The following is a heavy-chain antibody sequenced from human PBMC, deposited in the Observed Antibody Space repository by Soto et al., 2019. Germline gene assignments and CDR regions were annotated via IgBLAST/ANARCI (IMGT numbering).Heavy chain of an antibody. CDR2: LSWNGGAT. CDR3: AKDSGYSSSCSRGFEI. D-gene: IGHD6-13*01. CDR1: GFIFEDYA. Sequence: GGSLRLSCATSGFIFEDYAMHWVRQAPGKGLEWVSGLSWNGGATGYADSVRGRFTISRDNAKNSLYLQINSLRAEDTALYYCAKDSGYSSSCSRGFEIWGEGTMGIVSS. V-gene: IGHV3-9*01. J-gene: IGHJ3*02.